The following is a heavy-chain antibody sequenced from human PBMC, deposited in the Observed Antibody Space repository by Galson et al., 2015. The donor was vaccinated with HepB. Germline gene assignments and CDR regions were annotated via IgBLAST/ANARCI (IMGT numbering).Heavy chain of an antibody. CDR1: GFTFSTYW. V-gene: IGHV3-74*01. J-gene: IGHJ2*01. CDR3: ARGGDSYDLQWGYFDL. D-gene: IGHD3-3*01. CDR2: INSHGSLT. Sequence: SLRLSCAASGFTFSTYWMLWVRQTPDKGLAWVSRINSHGSLTSHADSVKGRFTISRDNAKNTLYLEMNSLRADDTAVYYCARGGDSYDLQWGYFDLWGRGTLVTVSS.